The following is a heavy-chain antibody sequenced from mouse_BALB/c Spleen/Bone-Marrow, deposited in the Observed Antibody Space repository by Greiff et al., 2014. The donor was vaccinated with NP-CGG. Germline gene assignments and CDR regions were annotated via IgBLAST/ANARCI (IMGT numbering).Heavy chain of an antibody. J-gene: IGHJ2*01. CDR2: IYPGDGDT. CDR3: ARGFPFDY. V-gene: IGHV1-87*01. CDR1: GYTFTSSW. Sequence: QVQLQQSGAELARPGASVKLSCKTSGYTFTSSWMQWVKKRPGQGLEWIGAIYPGDGDTRYTQKFKGKATLTADKSSSTAYMQLSSLASEDSAVYYCARGFPFDYWGQGTTLTVSS.